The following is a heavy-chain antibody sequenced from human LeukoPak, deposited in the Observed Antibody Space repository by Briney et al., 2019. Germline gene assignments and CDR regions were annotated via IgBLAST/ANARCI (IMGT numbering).Heavy chain of an antibody. CDR3: ARSYSSGWYF. J-gene: IGHJ4*02. D-gene: IGHD6-19*01. CDR1: GYTFSGYY. CDR2: INPNSGGT. Sequence: GASVTVSCKASGYTFSGYYMHWVRRAPGQGPEWMGWINPNSGGTKYAQKFQGRVTMTRDTSISTAYMELSRLRSDDTAVYYCARSYSSGWYFWGQGTLVTVSS. V-gene: IGHV1-2*02.